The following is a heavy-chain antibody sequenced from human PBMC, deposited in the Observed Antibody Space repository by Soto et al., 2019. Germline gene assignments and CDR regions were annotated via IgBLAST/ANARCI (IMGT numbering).Heavy chain of an antibody. Sequence: QVQLVQSGAEVKKPGASVKVSCKASGYTFTSYYMHWVRQAPGQGLEWMGIINPSGGSTSYAQKLQGRVTMTRDTSTSTVYMELSSLRSEDTAVYYCARDRIGIMITFGGVIASGVGYWGQGTLVTVSS. D-gene: IGHD3-16*02. CDR1: GYTFTSYY. J-gene: IGHJ4*02. CDR3: ARDRIGIMITFGGVIASGVGY. V-gene: IGHV1-46*03. CDR2: INPSGGST.